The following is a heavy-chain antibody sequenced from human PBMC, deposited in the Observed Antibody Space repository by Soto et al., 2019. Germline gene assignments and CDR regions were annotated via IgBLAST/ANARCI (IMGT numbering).Heavy chain of an antibody. CDR2: IIPIFGTA. D-gene: IGHD2-2*02. Sequence: QVQLVQSGAEVKKPGSSVKVSCKASGGTFSSYAISWVRQAPGQGLEWMGGIIPIFGTANYAQKFQGRVTITADKSTSTAYMELSRLRSEDTAVYYCAIAIVVVPAAIPSADYYYYGMDVWGQGTTVTVSS. J-gene: IGHJ6*02. CDR1: GGTFSSYA. V-gene: IGHV1-69*06. CDR3: AIAIVVVPAAIPSADYYYYGMDV.